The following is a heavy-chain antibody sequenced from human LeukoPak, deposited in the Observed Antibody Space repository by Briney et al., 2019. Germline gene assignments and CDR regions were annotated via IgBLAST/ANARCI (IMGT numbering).Heavy chain of an antibody. V-gene: IGHV1-2*02. J-gene: IGHJ4*02. CDR3: AREITTVAKMGY. Sequence: GASVKVSCKASGYTFTCYYMHWVRQAPGQGLEWMGWINPNSGGTNYAQKFQGRVTMTRDTSISTAYMELSRLRSDDTAVYYCAREITTVAKMGYWGQGTLVTVSS. CDR2: INPNSGGT. D-gene: IGHD4-23*01. CDR1: GYTFTCYY.